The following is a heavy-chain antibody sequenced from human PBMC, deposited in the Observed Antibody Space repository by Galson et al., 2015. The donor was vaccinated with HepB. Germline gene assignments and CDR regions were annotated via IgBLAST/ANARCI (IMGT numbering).Heavy chain of an antibody. CDR2: ISAYNGNT. CDR3: ARSHLAAAGHSASSDI. CDR1: GYTFTSYG. D-gene: IGHD6-13*01. V-gene: IGHV1-18*01. J-gene: IGHJ3*02. Sequence: CKASGYTFTSYGISWVRQAPGQGLEWMGWISAYNGNTNYAQKLQGRVTMTTDTSTSAAYMELRSLRSDDTAVYYCARSHLAAAGHSASSDIWGQGTMVTVSS.